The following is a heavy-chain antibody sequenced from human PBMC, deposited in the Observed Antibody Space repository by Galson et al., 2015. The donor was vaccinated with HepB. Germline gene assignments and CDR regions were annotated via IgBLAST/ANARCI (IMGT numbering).Heavy chain of an antibody. Sequence: SVKVSCKASGGTFSSYAISWVRQAPGQGLEWMGGIIPIFGTANYAQKFQGRVTITADESTSTAYMELSSLRSEDTAVYYCARDRGPPLTNENWFDPWGQGTLVTVSS. V-gene: IGHV1-69*13. J-gene: IGHJ5*02. CDR3: ARDRGPPLTNENWFDP. CDR1: GGTFSSYA. D-gene: IGHD1-1*01. CDR2: IIPIFGTA.